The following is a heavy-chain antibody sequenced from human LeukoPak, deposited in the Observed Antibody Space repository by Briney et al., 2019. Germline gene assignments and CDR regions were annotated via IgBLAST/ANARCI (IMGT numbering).Heavy chain of an antibody. D-gene: IGHD3-3*01. CDR1: GGSISSSSYY. CDR3: ARPTRYDFWSGYPGGAFDI. V-gene: IGHV4-39*01. CDR2: IYYSGST. J-gene: IGHJ3*02. Sequence: SETLSLTCTVSGGSISSSSYYWGWIRQPPGKGLEWIGSIYYSGSTYYNPSLKSRVTISVDTSKNQFSLKLSSVTAADTAVYYCARPTRYDFWSGYPGGAFDIWGQGTMVTVSS.